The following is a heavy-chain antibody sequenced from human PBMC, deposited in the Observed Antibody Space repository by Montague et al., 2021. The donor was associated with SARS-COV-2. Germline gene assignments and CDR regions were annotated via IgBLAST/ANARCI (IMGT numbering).Heavy chain of an antibody. D-gene: IGHD2-2*02. CDR1: GGSFSGYY. V-gene: IGHV4-34*01. J-gene: IGHJ5*02. CDR2: INHSGST. CDR3: ASLTLGYCSSTSCYSDWFDP. Sequence: SETLSLTCAVYGGSFSGYYWSWICQPPGKGLEWIGEINHSGSTNKNSSLKSRVTITVDTSKNQLFLKLSAVTAADTAVYFCASLTLGYCSSTSCYSDWFDPWGQGTLVTVSS.